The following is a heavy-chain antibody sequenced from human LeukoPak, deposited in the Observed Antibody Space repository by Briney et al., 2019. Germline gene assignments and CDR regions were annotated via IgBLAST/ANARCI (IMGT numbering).Heavy chain of an antibody. Sequence: PGGSLRLSCAASEFTLGSYAMSWVRQAPGKGLEWVSGISANGANTHYAESVRGRFIISRDNAKNSLNLQMNSLRAEDMAFYYCARGTATGGRMDYWGQGTLVTVSS. J-gene: IGHJ4*02. V-gene: IGHV3-23*01. CDR1: EFTLGSYA. CDR3: ARGTATGGRMDY. CDR2: ISANGANT. D-gene: IGHD5-24*01.